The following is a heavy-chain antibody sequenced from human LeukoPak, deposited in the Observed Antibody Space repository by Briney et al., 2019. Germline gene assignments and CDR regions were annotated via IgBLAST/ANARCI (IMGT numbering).Heavy chain of an antibody. CDR1: GGSISSSSYY. J-gene: IGHJ5*02. CDR2: IYYSGST. V-gene: IGHV4-39*01. CDR3: ARHHSGGWFDP. Sequence: SETLSLTCTVSGGSISSSSYYWGWIRQPPGKGLEWIGSIYYSGSTYYSPSLKSRVTISVDTSKNQFSLKLSSVTAADTAVYYCARHHSGGWFDPWGQGTLVTVSS. D-gene: IGHD4-23*01.